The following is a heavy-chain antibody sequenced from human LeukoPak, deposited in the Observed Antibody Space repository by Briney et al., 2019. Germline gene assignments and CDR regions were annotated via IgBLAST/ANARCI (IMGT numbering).Heavy chain of an antibody. CDR3: AKDRCSTSCYFDY. V-gene: IGHV3-23*01. D-gene: IGHD2-2*01. Sequence: GGSLRLSCAASGFTFSSYAMSWVRQAPGKGLEWVSAISGSGGSTYYADSVKGRFTISRDNFKNTLYLQMNSLRAEDTAVYYCAKDRCSTSCYFDYWGQGTLVTVSS. CDR1: GFTFSSYA. CDR2: ISGSGGST. J-gene: IGHJ4*02.